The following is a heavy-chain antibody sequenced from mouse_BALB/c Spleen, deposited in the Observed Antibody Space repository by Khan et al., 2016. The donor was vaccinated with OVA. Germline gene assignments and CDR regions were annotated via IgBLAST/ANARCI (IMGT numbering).Heavy chain of an antibody. CDR1: GYSITSGYA. J-gene: IGHJ2*01. V-gene: IGHV3-2*02. CDR3: ERGNNYGYYFVY. CDR2: IIYSDVT. D-gene: IGHD1-1*01. Sequence: EVQLQESGPGLVKPSQSLSLTCTVTGYSITSGYAWNWIRQFPGNKLEWMGYIIYSDVTNYNPSLKSRISITRDTSKNQFFLQLNSVTTEDTATYYCERGNNYGYYFVYWGQGTTLTVSS.